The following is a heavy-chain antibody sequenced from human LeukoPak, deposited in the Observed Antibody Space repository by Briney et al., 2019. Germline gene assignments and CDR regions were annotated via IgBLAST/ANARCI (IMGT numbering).Heavy chain of an antibody. Sequence: GESLKISCKGSGYSFNSYWIGWVRQVPGKGLEWMGIIYPGDSDTRYSPSFQGQVTISANKSISTAYLQWSSLKASDTAMYYCARASGYSGREFDSWGQGTLVTVSS. J-gene: IGHJ4*02. D-gene: IGHD5-12*01. CDR3: ARASGYSGREFDS. CDR2: IYPGDSDT. CDR1: GYSFNSYW. V-gene: IGHV5-51*01.